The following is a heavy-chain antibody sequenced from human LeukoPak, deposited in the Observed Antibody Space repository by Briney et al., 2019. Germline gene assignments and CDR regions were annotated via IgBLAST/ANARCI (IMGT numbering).Heavy chain of an antibody. D-gene: IGHD2-2*02. J-gene: IGHJ6*02. Sequence: PGGSLRLSCSASGFTFSSYEMNWVRQAPGKGLEWVSYITSSGYITDYADSVKGRFTISRDDAKKSLYLQMNSLRAEDTAVYYCARGDIPYYYGVDVWGQGTLVTVSS. CDR3: ARGDIPYYYGVDV. CDR2: ITSSGYIT. V-gene: IGHV3-48*03. CDR1: GFTFSSYE.